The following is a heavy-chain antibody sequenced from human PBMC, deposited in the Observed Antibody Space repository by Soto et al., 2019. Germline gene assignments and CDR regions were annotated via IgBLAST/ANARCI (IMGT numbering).Heavy chain of an antibody. CDR3: ARARGFGEWFFDY. J-gene: IGHJ4*02. CDR2: IKEDGSEK. CDR1: GFTFSSYW. V-gene: IGHV3-7*03. D-gene: IGHD3-10*01. Sequence: EVQLVESGGGLVQPGGSLRLSCAASGFTFSSYWMSWVRQAPGKGLEWVAKIKEDGSEKYYVDSVRGRFTISRDNAQKSLYLQMNSLSAEDTAVYYCARARGFGEWFFDYWGQGTLVTVSS.